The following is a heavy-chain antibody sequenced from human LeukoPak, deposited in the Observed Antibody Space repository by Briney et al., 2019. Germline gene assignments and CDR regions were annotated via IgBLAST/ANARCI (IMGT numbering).Heavy chain of an antibody. CDR1: GGSFSGYY. Sequence: KLSETLSLTCAVYGGSFSGYYWSWIRQPPGKGLEWIGEINHSGSTNYNPSLKSRVTISVDTSKNQFSLKLSSVTAADTAVYYCARGGYGIAAAGTRGAHLYNWFDPWGQGTLVTVSS. D-gene: IGHD6-13*01. CDR2: INHSGST. CDR3: ARGGYGIAAAGTRGAHLYNWFDP. J-gene: IGHJ5*02. V-gene: IGHV4-34*01.